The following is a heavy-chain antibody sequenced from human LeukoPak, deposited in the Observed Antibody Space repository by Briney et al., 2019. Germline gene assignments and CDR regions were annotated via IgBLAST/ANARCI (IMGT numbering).Heavy chain of an antibody. V-gene: IGHV4-59*01. CDR2: IYYSGST. CDR3: ARVMLRAAACTAGFDP. J-gene: IGHJ5*02. D-gene: IGHD6-13*01. CDR1: SGSISSYY. Sequence: PSETLSLTCTVSSGSISSYYWSWIRRPPGKGLEWIGYIYYSGSTNYNPSLKSRVTISVDPSKNQFSLKLSSVTAADTAVYYCARVMLRAAACTAGFDPWGQGTLVTVSS.